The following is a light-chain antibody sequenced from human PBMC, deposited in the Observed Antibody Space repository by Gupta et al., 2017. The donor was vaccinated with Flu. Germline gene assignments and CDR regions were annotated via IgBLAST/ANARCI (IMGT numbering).Light chain of an antibody. CDR2: EAS. CDR1: QSRLQSGGKIY. Sequence: GTPGQPASISCKASQSRLQSGGKIYLDWYLQKAGQPPQLLIDEASSRSAAVLDTWSGSGSGGDYTLKISRGDAEDVGIYYCSQGGQVRPTFGGGTKLEIK. J-gene: IGKJ4*01. V-gene: IGKV2-29*03. CDR3: SQGGQVRPT.